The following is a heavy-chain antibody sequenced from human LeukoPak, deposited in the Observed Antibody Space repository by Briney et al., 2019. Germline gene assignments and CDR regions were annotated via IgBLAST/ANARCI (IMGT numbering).Heavy chain of an antibody. CDR2: ISYDGSNK. Sequence: GRSVRLSCAASGFTFSSYAMHWVRQAPGKGLEWVAVISYDGSNKYYADSVKGRFTISRDNSKNTLYLQMNSLRAEDTAVYYCARDHLGELFDYWGQGTLVTVSS. CDR1: GFTFSSYA. J-gene: IGHJ4*02. D-gene: IGHD3-10*01. V-gene: IGHV3-30-3*01. CDR3: ARDHLGELFDY.